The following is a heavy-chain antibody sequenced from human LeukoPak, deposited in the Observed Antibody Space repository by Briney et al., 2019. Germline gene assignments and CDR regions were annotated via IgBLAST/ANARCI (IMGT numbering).Heavy chain of an antibody. CDR3: AKGGYSYGYYYFDY. J-gene: IGHJ4*02. V-gene: IGHV3-30*18. CDR2: ISYDGSNK. D-gene: IGHD5-18*01. Sequence: PGESLKLSCAASGFTFSSYGMHWVRQAPGKGLEWVAVISYDGSNKYYADSVKGRFTIPRDNSKNTLYLQMNSLRAEDTAVYYCAKGGYSYGYYYFDYWGQGTLVTVSS. CDR1: GFTFSSYG.